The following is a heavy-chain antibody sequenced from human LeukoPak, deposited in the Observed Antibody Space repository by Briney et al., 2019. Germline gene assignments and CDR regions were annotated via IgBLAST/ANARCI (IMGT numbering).Heavy chain of an antibody. CDR1: GFTVSSNY. CDR2: IYSGGST. Sequence: GGSLRLSCAASGFTVSSNYMSWVRQAPGKGLEWVSVIYSGGSTYYADSLKGRITISRDNAKTSLYLQMNSLRAEDTAVYYCARDRIPYCNAGFCSYFDYWGQGTLVTVSS. V-gene: IGHV3-66*01. D-gene: IGHD2-15*01. J-gene: IGHJ4*02. CDR3: ARDRIPYCNAGFCSYFDY.